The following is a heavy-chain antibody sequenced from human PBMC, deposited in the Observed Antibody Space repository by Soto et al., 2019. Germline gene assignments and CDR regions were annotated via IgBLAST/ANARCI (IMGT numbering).Heavy chain of an antibody. J-gene: IGHJ5*02. Sequence: ASVKVSCKASGYTFTSYDINWVRQATGQGLEWMGWMNPNSGNTGYAQKFQGRVTMTRNTSISTAYMELSSLRSEDTDVYYCARGLGQSITIFGVVPSYNWFDPWGQGTLVTVSS. CDR1: GYTFTSYD. V-gene: IGHV1-8*01. D-gene: IGHD3-3*01. CDR2: MNPNSGNT. CDR3: ARGLGQSITIFGVVPSYNWFDP.